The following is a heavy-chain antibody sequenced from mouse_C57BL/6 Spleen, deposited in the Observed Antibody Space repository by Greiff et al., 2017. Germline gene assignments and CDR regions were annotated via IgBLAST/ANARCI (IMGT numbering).Heavy chain of an antibody. V-gene: IGHV5-16*01. J-gene: IGHJ4*01. Sequence: EVKVVESEGGLVQPGSSMKLSCTASGFTFSDYYMAWVRQVPEKGLEWVANINYDGSSTYYLDSLKSRFIISRDNAKNILYLQMSSLKSEDTATYYCARDLEGAMDYWGQGTSVTVSS. CDR2: INYDGSST. CDR3: ARDLEGAMDY. CDR1: GFTFSDYY.